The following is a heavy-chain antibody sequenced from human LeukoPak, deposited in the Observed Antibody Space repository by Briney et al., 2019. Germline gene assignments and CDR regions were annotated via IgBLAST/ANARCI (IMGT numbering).Heavy chain of an antibody. Sequence: RGSLRLSCAASGFTVISNYMSWVRQAPGKGLEWVSGVYGVGSTYYADSVKGRFTISRDNSKNTLYLQMNSLRAEDTAVYYCAALTTRYYFDYWGQGTLVTVSS. V-gene: IGHV3-53*01. CDR3: AALTTRYYFDY. J-gene: IGHJ4*02. CDR1: GFTVISNY. CDR2: VYGVGST. D-gene: IGHD4-11*01.